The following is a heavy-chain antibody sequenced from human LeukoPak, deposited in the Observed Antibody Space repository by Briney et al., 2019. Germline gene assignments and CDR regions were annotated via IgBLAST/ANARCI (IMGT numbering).Heavy chain of an antibody. CDR1: GFTFSSYW. D-gene: IGHD3-16*01. CDR2: INKDGGEK. Sequence: PGGSLRLSCAASGFTFSSYWMSWVRQAPGKGLEWVANINKDGGEKYYVDSVKGRFTISRDNAKNSLYLQMSSLRAEDTAVYFCARGLSDTWGSLGYWGQGTLVAVSS. CDR3: ARGLSDTWGSLGY. V-gene: IGHV3-7*03. J-gene: IGHJ4*02.